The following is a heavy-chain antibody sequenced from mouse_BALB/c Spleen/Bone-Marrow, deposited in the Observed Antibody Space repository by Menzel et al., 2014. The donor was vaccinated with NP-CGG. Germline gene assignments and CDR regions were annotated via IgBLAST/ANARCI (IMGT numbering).Heavy chain of an antibody. D-gene: IGHD2-1*01. J-gene: IGHJ2*01. V-gene: IGHV2-4*02. CDR1: GFSLIKFG. CDR3: ARSGNHDYFDY. CDR2: IWSGGTT. Sequence: QVQLQQSGPGLVQPSQSLSITCTVSGFSLIKFGIHWVRQPPGKGLEWLGVIWSGGTTDYNAVFKSRLSISKDKSKSQVFFKKNSLQADDTAVYYCARSGNHDYFDYWGQGTTLTVSS.